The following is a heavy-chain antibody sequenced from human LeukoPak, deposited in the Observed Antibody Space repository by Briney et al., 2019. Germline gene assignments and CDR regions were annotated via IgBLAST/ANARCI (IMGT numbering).Heavy chain of an antibody. Sequence: GGSLRLSCAAPGFSFSSYAMSWVRQAPGKALEWVSAISASGSSTYYADSVKGQFTISRDNSKNTLYLQMNSLRAEDTAVYYCATRNGVVPVEDYWGQGTLVTVSS. CDR3: ATRNGVVPVEDY. V-gene: IGHV3-23*01. D-gene: IGHD2-2*01. CDR1: GFSFSSYA. CDR2: ISASGSST. J-gene: IGHJ4*02.